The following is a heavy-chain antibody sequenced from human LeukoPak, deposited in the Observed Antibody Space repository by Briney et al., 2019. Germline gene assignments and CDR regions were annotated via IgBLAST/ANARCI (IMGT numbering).Heavy chain of an antibody. CDR1: GFTFSSYW. Sequence: PGGSLRLSCAASGFTFSSYWMSWVRQAPGKGLEWVANIKQDGSEKYYVDSVKGRFTISRDNAKNSLYLQMNSLRAEDTAVYYCAREEEKAVVPAASASEYYYYYYMDVWGKGTTVTVSS. D-gene: IGHD2-2*01. J-gene: IGHJ6*03. CDR3: AREEEKAVVPAASASEYYYYYYMDV. CDR2: IKQDGSEK. V-gene: IGHV3-7*01.